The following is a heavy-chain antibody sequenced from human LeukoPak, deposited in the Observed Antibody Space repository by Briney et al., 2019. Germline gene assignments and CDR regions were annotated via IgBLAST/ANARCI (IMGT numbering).Heavy chain of an antibody. J-gene: IGHJ4*02. CDR3: AKDYEGLDYDFWSGYSPFDY. Sequence: GGSLRLSCAASGFTFSSYGMHWVRQAPGKGLEWVAVIWYDGSNKYYADSVKGRFTISRDNSKNTLYLQMNSLRAEDTAVNYCAKDYEGLDYDFWSGYSPFDYWGQGTLVTVSS. CDR2: IWYDGSNK. D-gene: IGHD3-3*01. CDR1: GFTFSSYG. V-gene: IGHV3-33*06.